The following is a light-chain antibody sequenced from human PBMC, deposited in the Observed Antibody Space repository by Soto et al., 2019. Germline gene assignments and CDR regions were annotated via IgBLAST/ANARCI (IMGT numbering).Light chain of an antibody. CDR3: QQRSNWPST. CDR2: DAS. J-gene: IGKJ1*01. V-gene: IGKV3-11*01. CDR1: QSVSSH. Sequence: EIVLTQSPATLSLSPGERATLSCRASQSVSSHLAWYQQKPGRAPRLLIFDASSRATGVPARFGGSGSGTDFTLTISSLEPEDFAVYYCQQRSNWPSTFGQGTKVDIK.